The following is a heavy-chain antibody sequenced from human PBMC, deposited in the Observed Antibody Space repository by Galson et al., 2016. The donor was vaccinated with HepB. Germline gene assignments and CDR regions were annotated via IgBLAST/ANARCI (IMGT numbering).Heavy chain of an antibody. J-gene: IGHJ4*02. CDR1: GFTFSNYG. CDR3: ARAHYGVLPLDY. Sequence: SLRLSCAASGFTFSNYGFHWARHTPAKGLEWVAFIYSDGSKIYYGNSVKGRFTISRDNSKHTVYLEMNSLRAEDTAVYYCARAHYGVLPLDYWGQGTLVTASA. V-gene: IGHV3-33*01. CDR2: IYSDGSKI. D-gene: IGHD4-17*01.